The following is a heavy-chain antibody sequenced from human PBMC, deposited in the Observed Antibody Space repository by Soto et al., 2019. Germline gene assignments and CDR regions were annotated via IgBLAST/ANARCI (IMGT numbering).Heavy chain of an antibody. Sequence: PSETLSLTCAVSGGSISSSNWWSWVRQPPGKGLEWIGEIYHSGSTNYNPSLKSRVTISVDKSKNQFSLKLSSVTAADTAVYYCARDQRGYCIMTICYGYYHYGMVVWGQGTTVNVSS. V-gene: IGHV4-4*02. CDR3: ARDQRGYCIMTICYGYYHYGMVV. CDR2: IYHSGST. CDR1: GGSISSSNW. D-gene: IGHD2-2*01. J-gene: IGHJ6*02.